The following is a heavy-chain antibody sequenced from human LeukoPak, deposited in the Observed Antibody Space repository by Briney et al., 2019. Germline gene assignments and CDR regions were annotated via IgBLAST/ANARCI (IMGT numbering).Heavy chain of an antibody. CDR3: ARDLNRNWFDP. J-gene: IGHJ5*02. CDR2: ISASGGST. CDR1: GFTFSSYD. Sequence: GGSLRLSCVDSGFTFSSYDMSWVRQIRGKWLEWVSAISASGGSTYYADSVKGRFTISRDNSKSTLYLQMNSLRAEDTAIFYCARDLNRNWFDPWGQGTLVTVSS. D-gene: IGHD1-14*01. V-gene: IGHV3-23*01.